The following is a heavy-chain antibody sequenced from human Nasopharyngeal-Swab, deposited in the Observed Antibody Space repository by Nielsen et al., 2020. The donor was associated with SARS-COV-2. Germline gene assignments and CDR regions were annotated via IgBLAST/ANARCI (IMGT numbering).Heavy chain of an antibody. J-gene: IGHJ6*02. CDR3: AREYGIVVVPAATGGMDV. D-gene: IGHD2-2*01. V-gene: IGHV1-69*10. CDR2: IIPILGIA. CDR1: GGTFSSYA. Sequence: SAKVSCKASGGTFSSYAISWVRQAPGQGLEWMGGIIPILGIANYAQKFQGRVTITADKSTSTAYMELSSLRSEDTAVYYCAREYGIVVVPAATGGMDVWGQGTTVTVSS.